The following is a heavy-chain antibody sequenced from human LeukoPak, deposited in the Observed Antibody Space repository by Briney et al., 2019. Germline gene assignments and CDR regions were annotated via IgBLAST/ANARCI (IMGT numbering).Heavy chain of an antibody. D-gene: IGHD1-26*01. CDR3: ASWDGSYFDY. V-gene: IGHV4-38-2*02. CDR1: GYSISSGYY. CDR2: IYHSGST. Sequence: PSETLSLTCTVSGYSISSGYYWGWIRQPPGKGLEWIGSIYHSGSTYYNPSLKSRVTISLDTSKNQFSLKLSSVTAADTAVYYCASWDGSYFDYWGQGTLVTASS. J-gene: IGHJ4*02.